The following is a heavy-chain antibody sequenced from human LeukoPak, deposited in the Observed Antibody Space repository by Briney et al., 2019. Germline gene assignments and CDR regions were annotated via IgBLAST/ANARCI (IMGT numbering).Heavy chain of an antibody. CDR3: ARVRDGYNDAYDF. CDR2: IKPSGDNT. J-gene: IGHJ3*01. V-gene: IGHV1-46*01. D-gene: IGHD5-24*01. Sequence: GASVKVSCKASGYTFTSYAMNWVRQAPGQRLEWMGIIKPSGDNTNNAQKFQGRVTMTSDTSTSTVYMELSSLKSEDTAIYYCARVRDGYNDAYDFWGQGTMVTVTS. CDR1: GYTFTSYA.